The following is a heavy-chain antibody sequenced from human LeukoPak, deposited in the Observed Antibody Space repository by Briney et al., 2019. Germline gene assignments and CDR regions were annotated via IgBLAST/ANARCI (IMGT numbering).Heavy chain of an antibody. CDR2: IKSKTDGGTT. V-gene: IGHV3-15*07. D-gene: IGHD3-22*01. Sequence: GGSLRLSCAASGLTFSNAWMNWVRQAPGKGLEWVGRIKSKTDGGTTDYAAPVKGRFTISRDDSKNTLYLQMNSLKTEDTAVYYCTTDEDYYDSSTNFDYWGQGTPVTVSS. CDR3: TTDEDYYDSSTNFDY. J-gene: IGHJ4*02. CDR1: GLTFSNAW.